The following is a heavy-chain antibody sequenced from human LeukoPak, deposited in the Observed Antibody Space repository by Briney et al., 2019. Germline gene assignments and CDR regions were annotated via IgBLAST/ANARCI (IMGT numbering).Heavy chain of an antibody. CDR3: ARNERYSRGWYPSGYYYMDV. CDR2: INPNSGGT. CDR1: GYTFTGYY. V-gene: IGHV1-2*02. D-gene: IGHD6-19*01. J-gene: IGHJ6*03. Sequence: ASVKVSCKASGYTFTGYYMHWVRQAPGQGLEWMGWINPNSGGTNYAQKCQGRVTMTRDTCISTAYMEMSRLRSDDTAVYYCARNERYSRGWYPSGYYYMDVWGKGTTVTVSS.